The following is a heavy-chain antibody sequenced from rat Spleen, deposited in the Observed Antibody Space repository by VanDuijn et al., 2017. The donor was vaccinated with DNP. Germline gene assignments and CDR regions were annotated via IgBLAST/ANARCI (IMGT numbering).Heavy chain of an antibody. V-gene: IGHV3-1*01. J-gene: IGHJ4*01. CDR1: GYSITSNY. CDR2: ISYSGST. CDR3: ARSGFTGIYAMDA. D-gene: IGHD1-4*01. Sequence: EVQLQESGPGLVKPSQSLSLTCSVTGYSITSNYWGWIRKFPGNKMEWIGHISYSGSTSYNPSLKSRISITRDTSKNQFFLQLNSVTAEDTATYDWARSGFTGIYAMDAWGQGTSVTVSS.